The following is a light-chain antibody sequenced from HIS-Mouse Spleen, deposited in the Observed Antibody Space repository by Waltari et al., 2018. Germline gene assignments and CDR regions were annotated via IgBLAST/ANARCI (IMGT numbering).Light chain of an antibody. J-gene: IGLJ2*01. CDR1: KLGDNY. V-gene: IGLV3-1*01. CDR2: QDS. Sequence: SYELTQPPSVSVSPGQTASIPCSGDKLGDNYACWYQQKPGQSPVLVIYQDSKRPSGIPERFSGSNSGNTATLTISGTQAMDEADYYCQAWDSSTLVVFGGGTKLTVL. CDR3: QAWDSSTLVV.